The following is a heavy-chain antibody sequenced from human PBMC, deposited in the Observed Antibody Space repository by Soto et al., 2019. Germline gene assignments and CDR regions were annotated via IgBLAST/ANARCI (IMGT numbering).Heavy chain of an antibody. CDR3: ARVPDR. Sequence: SETRSLTCAVSGDSTSSGNWWSWVRQPPGKGLEWIGYIYHSGSTYYNPSLKSRVTISVDRSKNQFSLKLSSVTAADTAVYYCARVPDRWGQGTLVTVSS. J-gene: IGHJ5*02. CDR1: GDSTSSGNW. CDR2: IYHSGST. V-gene: IGHV4-4*02. D-gene: IGHD2-2*01.